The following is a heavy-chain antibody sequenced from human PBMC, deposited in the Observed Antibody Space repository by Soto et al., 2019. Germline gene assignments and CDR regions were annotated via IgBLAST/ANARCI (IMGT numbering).Heavy chain of an antibody. CDR1: GFTFSSYA. CDR2: ITWNSGNI. J-gene: IGHJ6*02. D-gene: IGHD6-6*01. CDR3: AKDLLKGRRSSTYYHSYGLDV. V-gene: IGHV3-9*01. Sequence: GGSLRLSCAASGFTFSSYAMSWVRQAPGKGLEWVSSITWNSGNIDYADSVRGRFTISRDNARDSLYLQMNTLTPEDTALYYCAKDLLKGRRSSTYYHSYGLDVWGQGTTVTVSS.